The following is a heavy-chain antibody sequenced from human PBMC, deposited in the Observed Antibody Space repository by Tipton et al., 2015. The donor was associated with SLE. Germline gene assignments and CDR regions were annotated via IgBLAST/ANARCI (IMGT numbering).Heavy chain of an antibody. CDR1: GGSISSHY. J-gene: IGHJ4*02. CDR3: LVGGLRNSIPFED. D-gene: IGHD1/OR15-1a*01. V-gene: IGHV4-59*11. CDR2: IHYSGST. Sequence: TLSLTCTVSGGSISSHYWSWIRQSPGKGLEWIGYIHYSGSTHFSPSLMSRVTISADASKNQFSLKVSSVTAEDTAVYYCLVGGLRNSIPFEDWGPGTLVTVSS.